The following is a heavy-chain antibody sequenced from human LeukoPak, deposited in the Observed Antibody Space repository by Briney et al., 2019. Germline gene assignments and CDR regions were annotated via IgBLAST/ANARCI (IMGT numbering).Heavy chain of an antibody. CDR2: INPNTGGT. CDR1: GYVFTAYY. J-gene: IGHJ4*02. V-gene: IGHV1-2*02. D-gene: IGHD3-10*01. Sequence: ASVKVSCKASGYVFTAYYIHWVRRAPGQGLEWVAWINPNTGGTNYAQNFQGRVSLTRDTSISTAYTELRGLRFDDTALYYCARDEEMTSGSGAGYCFEHWGQGTLVTVSS. CDR3: ARDEEMTSGSGAGYCFEH.